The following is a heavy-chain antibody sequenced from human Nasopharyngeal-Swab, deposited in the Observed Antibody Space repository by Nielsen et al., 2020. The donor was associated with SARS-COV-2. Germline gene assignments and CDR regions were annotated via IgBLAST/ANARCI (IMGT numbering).Heavy chain of an antibody. CDR3: VTGLQQYRLQFDY. D-gene: IGHD1-1*01. CDR2: FDPETDET. Sequence: ASVKVSCKVSGYTLTELSIHWVRQAPGKGLEWMGGFDPETDETLYAQKFQGRVTMTQDTSTDAAYMKVNRLRSEDTAIYYCVTGLQQYRLQFDYWGQGTLVTVS. CDR1: GYTLTELS. J-gene: IGHJ4*02. V-gene: IGHV1-24*01.